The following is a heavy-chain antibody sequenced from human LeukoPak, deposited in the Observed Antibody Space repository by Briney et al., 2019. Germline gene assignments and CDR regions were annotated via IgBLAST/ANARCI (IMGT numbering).Heavy chain of an antibody. CDR3: ARGYGGYDVDY. V-gene: IGHV1-2*02. CDR2: LNPNSGDT. Sequence: ASVKVSCKASGYTFIGYFMHWVRQAPGQGPGWMGWLNPNSGDTYYAQKFQGRVTMTRDTSISTAYMELSRLRSDDTAVYYCARGYGGYDVDYWGQGTLVTVSS. CDR1: GYTFIGYF. D-gene: IGHD5-12*01. J-gene: IGHJ4*02.